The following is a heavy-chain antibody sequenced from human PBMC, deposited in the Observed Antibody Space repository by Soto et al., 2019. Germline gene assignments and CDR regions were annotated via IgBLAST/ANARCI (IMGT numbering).Heavy chain of an antibody. D-gene: IGHD6-6*01. CDR2: IYPGDSDT. J-gene: IGHJ6*02. V-gene: IGHV5-51*01. CDR1: GCSFASYL. Sequence: GESLKISCQGSGCSFASYLIGWVRQMPGKDLEWMGIIYPGDSDTRYSPSFQGQVTISADKSLTTAYLKWTSLKASDTALYYCARTRSFTLGFYYDGMDVWGQGTTVTVSS. CDR3: ARTRSFTLGFYYDGMDV.